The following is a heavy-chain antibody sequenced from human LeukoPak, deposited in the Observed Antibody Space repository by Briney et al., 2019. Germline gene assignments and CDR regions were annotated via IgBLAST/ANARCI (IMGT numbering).Heavy chain of an antibody. Sequence: GESLKISCKGSGYSFTSYWIGWVRQMPGKGLEWMGIICPGDSDTRYSPSFQGQVTISADNSISTAYLQWSSLKASDTAMYYCARTSSPVNTAMDVNFDYWGQGTLVTVSS. J-gene: IGHJ4*02. CDR2: ICPGDSDT. CDR1: GYSFTSYW. V-gene: IGHV5-51*01. D-gene: IGHD5-18*01. CDR3: ARTSSPVNTAMDVNFDY.